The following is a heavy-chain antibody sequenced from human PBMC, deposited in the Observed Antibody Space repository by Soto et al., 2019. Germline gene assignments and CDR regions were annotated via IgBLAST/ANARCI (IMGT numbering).Heavy chain of an antibody. Sequence: ASVKVSCKASGCTFSSYAISWVRQAPGQGLEWMGGIIPIFGTANYAQKFQGRVTITADESTSTAYMELSSLRSDDTAVYYCARDVRGGNFDYWGQGTLVTVSS. J-gene: IGHJ4*02. D-gene: IGHD1-26*01. V-gene: IGHV1-69*13. CDR1: GCTFSSYA. CDR2: IIPIFGTA. CDR3: ARDVRGGNFDY.